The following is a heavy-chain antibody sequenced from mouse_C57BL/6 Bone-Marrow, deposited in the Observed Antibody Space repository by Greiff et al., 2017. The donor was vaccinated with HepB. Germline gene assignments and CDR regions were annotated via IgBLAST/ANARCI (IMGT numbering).Heavy chain of an antibody. CDR3: ARKNPLMVTGGGDY. V-gene: IGHV1-81*01. D-gene: IGHD2-2*01. J-gene: IGHJ4*01. Sequence: VQLQESGAELARPGASVKLSCKASGYTFTSYGISWVKQRTGQGLEWIGEIYPRSGNTYYNEKFKGKATLAADKSSSTAYMELRSLTSEDSAVYFVARKNPLMVTGGGDYWGQGTSVTVSS. CDR2: IYPRSGNT. CDR1: GYTFTSYG.